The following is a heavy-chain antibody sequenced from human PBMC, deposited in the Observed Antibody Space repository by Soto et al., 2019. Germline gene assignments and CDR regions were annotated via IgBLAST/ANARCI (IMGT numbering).Heavy chain of an antibody. CDR3: ASPVGDYDPYFDY. CDR1: GFTFRSYG. J-gene: IGHJ4*02. CDR2: IWYDGSNK. Sequence: GGSLILSCAASGFTFRSYGMHWVRQAPGKGLEWVAVIWYDGSNKYYADSVKGRFTISRDNSKNTLYLQMNNLRPDDTAVYYCASPVGDYDPYFDYSGQGTLVTVSS. V-gene: IGHV3-33*01. D-gene: IGHD4-17*01.